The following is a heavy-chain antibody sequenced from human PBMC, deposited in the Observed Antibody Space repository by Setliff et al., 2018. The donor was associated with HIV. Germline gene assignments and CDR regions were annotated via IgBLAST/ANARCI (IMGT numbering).Heavy chain of an antibody. CDR1: GESFSGYY. CDR2: INHSGST. CDR3: ARLLRGAFDI. D-gene: IGHD4-17*01. Sequence: SETLSLTCAVYGESFSGYYWSWIRQPPGKGLEWIGEINHSGSTKDNPSLKSRVTISVDTSKKQFSLKLSSVTAADTAVYYCARLLRGAFDIWGQGTWSPSPQ. V-gene: IGHV4-34*01. J-gene: IGHJ3*02.